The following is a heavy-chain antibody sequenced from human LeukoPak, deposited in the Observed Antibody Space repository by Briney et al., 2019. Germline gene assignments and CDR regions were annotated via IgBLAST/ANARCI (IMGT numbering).Heavy chain of an antibody. Sequence: ASVKVSCKASGYTFTGYYMHWVRQAPGQGLEWMGRFDPYSGGASYALKFEGRVTVTRDPSISTDYMELSRLTSDGTAVYYCARDRWELTYWGQGTLVTVSS. D-gene: IGHD4-23*01. CDR2: FDPYSGGA. CDR1: GYTFTGYY. CDR3: ARDRWELTY. V-gene: IGHV1-2*06. J-gene: IGHJ4*02.